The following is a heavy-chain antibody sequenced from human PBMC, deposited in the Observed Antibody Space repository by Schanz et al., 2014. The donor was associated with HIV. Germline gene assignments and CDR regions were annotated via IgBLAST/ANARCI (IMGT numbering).Heavy chain of an antibody. J-gene: IGHJ4*02. V-gene: IGHV3-23*01. Sequence: EVQLLESGGHLVQPGGSLRLSCVTSGFTFSNYAVSWVRQAPGKGLEWVSVVSDSGGNTYYADSVKGRFTIARDNLKNTFYLQMNSLRVEDTALYYCVKGRGVRATYVQFDCWGQGTLVTVSS. CDR3: VKGRGVRATYVQFDC. CDR2: VSDSGGNT. D-gene: IGHD3-3*01. CDR1: GFTFSNYA.